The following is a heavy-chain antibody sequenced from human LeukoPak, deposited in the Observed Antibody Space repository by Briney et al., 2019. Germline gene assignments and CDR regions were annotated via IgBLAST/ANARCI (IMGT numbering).Heavy chain of an antibody. J-gene: IGHJ4*02. Sequence: PSETLSLTCTVSDGSLSNYYWSWLRQPPGKGLEWIGYIYYSGSTDYNPSLKSRVTISVDRSKNQFSLKLSSVTAADTAVYYCARSRGYSYGYRKYYFDYWGQGTLVTVSS. CDR3: ARSRGYSYGYRKYYFDY. CDR2: IYYSGST. D-gene: IGHD5-18*01. V-gene: IGHV4-59*12. CDR1: DGSLSNYY.